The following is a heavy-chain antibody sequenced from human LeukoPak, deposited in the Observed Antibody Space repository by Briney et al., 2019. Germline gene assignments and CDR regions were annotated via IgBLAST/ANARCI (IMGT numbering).Heavy chain of an antibody. CDR2: IIVSGAT. D-gene: IGHD6-25*01. V-gene: IGHV3-23*01. CDR3: AKGSVGNADFAS. CDR1: GFTFNSFS. J-gene: IGHJ4*02. Sequence: GGSLRLSCAASGFTFNSFSMTWVRQAPGKGLEWVSSIIVSGATYYADSVKGRFTISRDSFRGMLFLQMDSLRVEDTAVYFCAKGSVGNADFASWGQGALVTVSS.